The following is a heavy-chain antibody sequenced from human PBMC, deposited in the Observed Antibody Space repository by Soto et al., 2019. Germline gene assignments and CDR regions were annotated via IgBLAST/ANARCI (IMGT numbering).Heavy chain of an antibody. V-gene: IGHV1-46*01. J-gene: IGHJ4*02. CDR3: ARWGAVAGFDY. Sequence: GASVKVSCKASGYTFTSYYMHWERQPPGQGLEWMGIINPSGGSTSYAQKFQGRVTMTRDTSTSTVYMELSSLRSEDTAVYYCARWGAVAGFDYLGPATLDTASS. CDR2: INPSGGST. CDR1: GYTFTSYY. D-gene: IGHD6-19*01.